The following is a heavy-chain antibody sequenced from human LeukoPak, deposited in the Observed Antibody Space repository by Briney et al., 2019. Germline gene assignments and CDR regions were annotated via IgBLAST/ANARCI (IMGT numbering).Heavy chain of an antibody. CDR3: AKEIPSPSHNWAFDY. CDR1: GFTFSSYS. CDR2: IIGDGVST. V-gene: IGHV3-23*01. Sequence: GGSLRLSCAASGFTFSSYSMNWVRQAPAKGLEWVAAIIGDGVSTYYADSVKGRFIISRDKSENTLYLQVNSLKAQDTAVYYCAKEIPSPSHNWAFDYWGQGTLVPVSS. D-gene: IGHD1-20*01. J-gene: IGHJ4*02.